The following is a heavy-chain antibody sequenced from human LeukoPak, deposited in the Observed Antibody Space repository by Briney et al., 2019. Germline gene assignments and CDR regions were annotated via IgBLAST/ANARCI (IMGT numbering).Heavy chain of an antibody. CDR2: IIPIFGTA. Sequence: SVTVSFKASGGTFTSYAISWVRQAPGQGLEWMGGIIPIFGTANYAQKFQGRVTITADESTSTAYMELSSLRSEDTAVYYCARVLSTYGSGSYSSWFDPWGQGTLVTVSS. D-gene: IGHD3-10*01. CDR1: GGTFTSYA. J-gene: IGHJ5*02. V-gene: IGHV1-69*13. CDR3: ARVLSTYGSGSYSSWFDP.